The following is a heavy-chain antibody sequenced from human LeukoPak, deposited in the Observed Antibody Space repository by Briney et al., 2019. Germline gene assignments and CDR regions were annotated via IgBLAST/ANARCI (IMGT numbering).Heavy chain of an antibody. CDR1: GFTFSSYG. V-gene: IGHV3-30*18. Sequence: PGGSLRLSCAASGFTFSSYGMHWVRQAPGKGLEWVAVISYDGSNKYYADSVKGRFTISRDNSKNTLYLQMNSLRAEDTAVYYCAKDGDLYYDFWSGSSAFDIWGQGTMVTVSS. J-gene: IGHJ3*02. CDR2: ISYDGSNK. CDR3: AKDGDLYYDFWSGSSAFDI. D-gene: IGHD3-3*01.